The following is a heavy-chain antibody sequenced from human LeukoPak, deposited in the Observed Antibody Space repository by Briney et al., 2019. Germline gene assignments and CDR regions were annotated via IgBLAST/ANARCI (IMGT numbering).Heavy chain of an antibody. CDR1: GYSFSTYW. CDR2: IYPGDSDT. Sequence: HGESLKISCKGSGYSFSTYWIAWVRQMPGKGLEWMGIIYPGDSDTRYSPSFQGQVTISADKSISTAYLQWSSLKASDTAMYYCAYGSGSPYYYYGMDVWGQGTTVTVSS. D-gene: IGHD3-10*01. CDR3: AYGSGSPYYYYGMDV. V-gene: IGHV5-51*01. J-gene: IGHJ6*02.